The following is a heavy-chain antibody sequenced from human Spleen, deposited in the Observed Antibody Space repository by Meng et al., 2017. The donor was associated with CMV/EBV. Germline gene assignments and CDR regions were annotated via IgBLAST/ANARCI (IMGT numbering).Heavy chain of an antibody. CDR1: GFTFSGYW. Sequence: GESLKISCAAPGFTFSGYWMNWVRQTPGKGLEWVANIKQDGSDKYYADSVKGRFTISRDNAENSLYLQMNSLRVEDTAIYYCARGGPCSNGVCSDYGMDVWGQGTTVTVSS. D-gene: IGHD2-8*01. V-gene: IGHV3-7*01. CDR2: IKQDGSDK. CDR3: ARGGPCSNGVCSDYGMDV. J-gene: IGHJ6*02.